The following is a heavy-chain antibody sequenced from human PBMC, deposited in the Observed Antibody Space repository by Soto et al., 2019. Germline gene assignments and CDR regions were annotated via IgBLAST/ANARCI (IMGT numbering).Heavy chain of an antibody. Sequence: ASVKGSCKASGYTFTRYTMNWVRQAPGQRLEWMGWINPDNGNTKSSQKFQDRVIITRDTSASTAYMDLSSLRSEDTAVYYCARQDVQVPGTIPEFDPRGQGTLVIVSA. CDR2: INPDNGNT. V-gene: IGHV1-3*01. D-gene: IGHD2-2*02. CDR1: GYTFTRYT. CDR3: ARQDVQVPGTIPEFDP. J-gene: IGHJ5*02.